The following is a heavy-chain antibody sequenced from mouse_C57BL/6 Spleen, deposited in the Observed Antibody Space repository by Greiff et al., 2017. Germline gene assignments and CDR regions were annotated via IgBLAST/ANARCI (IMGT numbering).Heavy chain of an antibody. J-gene: IGHJ4*01. CDR3: AIYPRWYAMDY. CDR2: IYPRDGST. V-gene: IGHV1-85*01. Sequence: VQLQESGPELVKPGASVTLSCKASGYTFTSYDINWVKQRPGQGLEWIGWIYPRDGSTKYNEKFKGKATLTVDTSSSTAYMELHSLTSEDSAVYFCAIYPRWYAMDYWGQGTSVTVSS. CDR1: GYTFTSYD.